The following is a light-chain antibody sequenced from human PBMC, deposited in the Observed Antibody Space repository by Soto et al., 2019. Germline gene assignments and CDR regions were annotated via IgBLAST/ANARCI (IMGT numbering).Light chain of an antibody. J-gene: IGLJ1*01. V-gene: IGLV1-40*01. Sequence: QSVLTQPPSVSGAPGQRVTISCTGSSSNIGAGYDVHWYQQFPGTAPKLLMYGNSNRPSGVPDRFSGSKSGTSASLAITGLQAEDEADYHCQSYDSSLSVYVFGTGTKVTVL. CDR2: GNS. CDR1: SSNIGAGYD. CDR3: QSYDSSLSVYV.